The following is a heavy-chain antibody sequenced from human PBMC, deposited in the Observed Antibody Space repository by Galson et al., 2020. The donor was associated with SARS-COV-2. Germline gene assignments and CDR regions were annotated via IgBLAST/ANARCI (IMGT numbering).Heavy chain of an antibody. Sequence: ASVKVSCKASGYTFTSYAMHWVRQDPGQRLEWMGWINAGNGNTKYSQKFQGRVTITRDTSASTAYMELSSLRSEDTAVYYCARDLDYYDSSGYPDYWGQGTLVTVSS. V-gene: IGHV1-3*01. D-gene: IGHD3-22*01. CDR2: INAGNGNT. CDR3: ARDLDYYDSSGYPDY. CDR1: GYTFTSYA. J-gene: IGHJ4*02.